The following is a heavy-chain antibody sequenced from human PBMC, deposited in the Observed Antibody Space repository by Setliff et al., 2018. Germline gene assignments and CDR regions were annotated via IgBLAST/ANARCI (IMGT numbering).Heavy chain of an antibody. CDR1: GFTFSGYS. CDR2: ISGSGHII. Sequence: GGSLRLSCAASGFTFSGYSMNWVRQAPGKGLEWVSYISGSGHIISYADSVKGRFTVARDNSKNTVYLQMNILRPEDTAVYYCATDQDTAMVFFYYYYGMYVWGQGTTVTVSS. J-gene: IGHJ6*02. CDR3: ATDQDTAMVFFYYYYGMYV. V-gene: IGHV3-48*01. D-gene: IGHD5-18*01.